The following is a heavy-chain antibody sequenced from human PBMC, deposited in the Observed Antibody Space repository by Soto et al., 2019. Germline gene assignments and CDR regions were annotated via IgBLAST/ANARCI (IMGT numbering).Heavy chain of an antibody. Sequence: GGSLRLSCATSGFTFRNYWMSWVRQAPGKGLEWVAEIREDGREKYYVDSVKGRFTISRDNAKNSVYLQMNSLRAEDTAVYFCAGWELLWGQGTLVTVS. CDR3: AGWELL. D-gene: IGHD1-26*01. CDR2: IREDGREK. V-gene: IGHV3-7*01. CDR1: GFTFRNYW. J-gene: IGHJ4*02.